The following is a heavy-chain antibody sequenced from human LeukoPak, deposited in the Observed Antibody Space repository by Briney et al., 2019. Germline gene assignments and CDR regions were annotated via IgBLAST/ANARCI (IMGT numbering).Heavy chain of an antibody. CDR3: ARGGVVPAAWGTFDI. V-gene: IGHV1-18*03. CDR2: ISAYNGNT. CDR1: GYTFTSYG. J-gene: IGHJ3*02. Sequence: ASVKVSCKASGYTFTSYGISWVRQAPGQGLEWMGWISAYNGNTNYAQKLQGRVTMTTDTSTSTAYMELRSLRSDDMAMYYCARGGVVPAAWGTFDIWGQGTTITVSS. D-gene: IGHD2-2*01.